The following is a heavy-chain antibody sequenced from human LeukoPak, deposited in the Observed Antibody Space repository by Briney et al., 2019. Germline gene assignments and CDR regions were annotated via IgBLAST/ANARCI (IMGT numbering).Heavy chain of an antibody. CDR1: GFTFSSYA. CDR3: AKKATSLHYFDH. Sequence: GGSLRLSCAASGFTFSSYALSWVRQAPGKGLEWVSAISENGGTTFYADSVKGRFTITRDNSKNTLFVQMNSLRGEDTAVYYCAKKATSLHYFDHWGQGTLVTVSS. CDR2: ISENGGTT. D-gene: IGHD2-2*01. V-gene: IGHV3-23*01. J-gene: IGHJ4*02.